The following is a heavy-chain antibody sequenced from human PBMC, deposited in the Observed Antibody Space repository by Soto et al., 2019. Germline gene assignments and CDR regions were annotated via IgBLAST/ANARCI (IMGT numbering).Heavy chain of an antibody. J-gene: IGHJ4*02. CDR2: IYYSGST. CDR1: GGCISSGDYY. D-gene: IGHD5-12*01. V-gene: IGHV4-31*03. CDR3: ARSDGYNFDY. Sequence: QVQLQESGPGLVKPSQTQSLTCTVTGGCISSGDYYWSWIRQHPGKGLEWIGYIYYSGSTYYNPSLKSRITISLDTSENQFSLKLSSVTAADTAVYYCARSDGYNFDYWGQGTLVTVSS.